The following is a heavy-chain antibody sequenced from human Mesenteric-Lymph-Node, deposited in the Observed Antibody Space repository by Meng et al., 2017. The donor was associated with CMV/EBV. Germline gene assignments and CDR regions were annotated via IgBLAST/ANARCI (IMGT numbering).Heavy chain of an antibody. CDR1: GGSISSSSYY. Sequence: SETLSLTCTVSGGSISSSSYYRGWIRQPPGKGLEWIGSIYYSGSTNYNPSLKSRVTISVDMSKNQFSLKLYSVAAADTAVYYCARLNPTGDLYYYYYGMDVWGQGTTVTVSS. CDR2: IYYSGST. V-gene: IGHV4-39*07. D-gene: IGHD7-27*01. J-gene: IGHJ6*02. CDR3: ARLNPTGDLYYYYYGMDV.